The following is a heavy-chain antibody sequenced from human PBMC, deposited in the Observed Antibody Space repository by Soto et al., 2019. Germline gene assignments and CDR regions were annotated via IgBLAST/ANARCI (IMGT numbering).Heavy chain of an antibody. CDR2: IIPVFDTA. D-gene: IGHD6-6*01. V-gene: IGHV1-69*12. J-gene: IGHJ4*02. Sequence: QVQLVQSGAEVKTPGSSVKVSCKASGGIFVSYSINWVRQAPGQGLEWMGGIIPVFDTANYAHHFQDRFTITANESTSTDYMELSRLTSEDTAIYYCARDPSGAIAARMVYWGQGTLVTVSS. CDR3: ARDPSGAIAARMVY. CDR1: GGIFVSYS.